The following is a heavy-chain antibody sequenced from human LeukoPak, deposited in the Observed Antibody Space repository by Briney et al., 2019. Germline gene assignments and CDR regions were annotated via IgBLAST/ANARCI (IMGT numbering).Heavy chain of an antibody. CDR1: GGSISSYY. V-gene: IGHV4-59*01. CDR2: IYYSGST. J-gene: IGHJ4*02. Sequence: PSETLSLTCTVSGGSISSYYWSWIRQPPGKGLEWIGYIYYSGSTSYNPSLKSRVAISVDTSNNQFSLKLSSVTAADTAVYYCARDRGGRDGYNNRLYYFDYWGQGTLVTVSS. CDR3: ARDRGGRDGYNNRLYYFDY. D-gene: IGHD5-24*01.